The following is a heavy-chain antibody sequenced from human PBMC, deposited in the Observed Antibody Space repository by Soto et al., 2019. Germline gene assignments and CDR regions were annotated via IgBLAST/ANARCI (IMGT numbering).Heavy chain of an antibody. V-gene: IGHV5-10-1*01. CDR1: GYSFTSYW. J-gene: IGHJ6*02. D-gene: IGHD5-18*01. CDR2: IDPSDSYT. Sequence: PGESLKISCKGSGYSFTSYWISWVRQMPGKGLEWMGRIDPSDSYTNYSPSFQGHVTISADKSISTAYLQWSSLKASDTAMYYCARHTSLRVDTAVPNYYYYGMDVWGQGTTVTVSS. CDR3: ARHTSLRVDTAVPNYYYYGMDV.